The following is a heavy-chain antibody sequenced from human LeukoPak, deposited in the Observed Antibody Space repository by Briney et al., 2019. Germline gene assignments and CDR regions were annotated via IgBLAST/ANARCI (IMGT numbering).Heavy chain of an antibody. CDR3: ARTLYSGNSYYMGV. Sequence: GGSLRLSCAASGFTFSSYSMNWVRQAPGKGLEWVSYISSSSSTIYNADSVKGRFTISRDNAKNSLYLQMYSLRAEDTAVYYCARTLYSGNSYYMGVWGKGTTVTVSS. J-gene: IGHJ6*03. V-gene: IGHV3-48*01. CDR1: GFTFSSYS. CDR2: ISSSSSTI. D-gene: IGHD1-26*01.